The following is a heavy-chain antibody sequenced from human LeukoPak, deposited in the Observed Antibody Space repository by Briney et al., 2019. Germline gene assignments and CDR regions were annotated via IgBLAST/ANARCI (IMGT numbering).Heavy chain of an antibody. CDR2: INHSGST. D-gene: IGHD3-10*01. V-gene: IGHV4-34*01. J-gene: IGHJ4*02. Sequence: PSETLSLTCAVYGGSFSGYYWSWIRQPPGKGLEWIGEINHSGSTNYNPSLKSRVTISVDTSKNQFSLKLSSVTAADTAVYYCARSGRGITMVRGVRFPFDYWGQGTLVTVSS. CDR3: ARSGRGITMVRGVRFPFDY. CDR1: GGSFSGYY.